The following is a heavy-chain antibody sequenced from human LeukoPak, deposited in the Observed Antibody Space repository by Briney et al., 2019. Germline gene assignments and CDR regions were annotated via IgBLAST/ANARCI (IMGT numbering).Heavy chain of an antibody. V-gene: IGHV5-51*01. CDR3: ARHEGSSWFDFGAFDI. D-gene: IGHD6-13*01. CDR2: IYPGDSDT. J-gene: IGHJ3*02. CDR1: GYSFTSYW. Sequence: GESLKISCKGSGYSFTSYWIGWVRQMPGKGLEWMGIIYPGDSDTRYSPSFQGQVTISADKSISTAYLQWSSLKASDTAMYYCARHEGSSWFDFGAFDIWGQGTMVTVSS.